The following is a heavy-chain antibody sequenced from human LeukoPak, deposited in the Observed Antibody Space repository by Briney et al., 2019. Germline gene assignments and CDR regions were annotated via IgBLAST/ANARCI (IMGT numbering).Heavy chain of an antibody. V-gene: IGHV3-23*01. CDR1: GFAFSSQA. CDR2: ISDSGSLT. Sequence: PGGSLRLSCAASGFAFSSQAMGWVRQAPGKGLEWVSVISDSGSLTYCADSVKGRFTISRDNSKKTLFLQLNSLRAEDTAVYYCAKDARRTDGWYYFDYWGQGALVTVSS. D-gene: IGHD6-19*01. J-gene: IGHJ4*02. CDR3: AKDARRTDGWYYFDY.